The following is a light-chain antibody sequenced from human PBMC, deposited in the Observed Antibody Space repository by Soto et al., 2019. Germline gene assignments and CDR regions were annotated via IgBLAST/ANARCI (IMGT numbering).Light chain of an antibody. V-gene: IGKV3-15*01. Sequence: EIAMTQSPATLSVSPGERATLSCRASQSVSSNLAWYQQKPGQAPRLLIFGASTRATGIPARFRGSGSKTEFNLTISSLQSEDFAVYYCQHYNNWPPWTFGQGTKVEIK. CDR3: QHYNNWPPWT. J-gene: IGKJ1*01. CDR2: GAS. CDR1: QSVSSN.